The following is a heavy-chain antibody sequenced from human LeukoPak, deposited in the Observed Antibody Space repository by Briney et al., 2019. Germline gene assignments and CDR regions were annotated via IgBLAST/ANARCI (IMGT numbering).Heavy chain of an antibody. J-gene: IGHJ4*02. D-gene: IGHD6-13*01. CDR1: GVSISSYY. V-gene: IGHV4-59*08. CDR2: IYYTGDT. Sequence: SETLSLTCTVSGVSISSYYWNWIRQAPGKGLEWIGYIYYTGDTNFSPSLKSRVTISLDTSKNQFSLKLTSVTAADTAVYYCTRHPRIIAGNPYFDYWGQGTVVTVSS. CDR3: TRHPRIIAGNPYFDY.